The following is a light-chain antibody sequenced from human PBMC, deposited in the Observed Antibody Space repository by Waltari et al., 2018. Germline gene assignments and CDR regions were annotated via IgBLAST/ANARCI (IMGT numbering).Light chain of an antibody. CDR2: DAS. CDR3: HQFYLAPWT. V-gene: IGKV3-15*01. CDR1: QSVSIK. J-gene: IGKJ1*01. Sequence: EIVMTQSPANLSVSPGESATLTCRASQSVSIKLAWYQQKPGQAPRLLISDASTRATVIPPRFSGSGSGTDFTLTISSVQAEDAAVYFCHQFYLAPWTFGRGTKLEIK.